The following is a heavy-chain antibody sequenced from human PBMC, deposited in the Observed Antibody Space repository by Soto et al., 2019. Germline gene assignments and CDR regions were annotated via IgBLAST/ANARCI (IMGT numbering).Heavy chain of an antibody. Sequence: PGGSLRLSCEGSGFTFSSYAMHWVRQAPVKGLEWVAVISYGGSHKYYAESVKGRITISRDNSKNTLYLQIDSLRAEDTAIFYCSKDYTRMAASGTLDYWGQGTLVTVSS. V-gene: IGHV3-30*18. J-gene: IGHJ4*02. CDR3: SKDYTRMAASGTLDY. CDR1: GFTFSSYA. D-gene: IGHD6-13*01. CDR2: ISYGGSHK.